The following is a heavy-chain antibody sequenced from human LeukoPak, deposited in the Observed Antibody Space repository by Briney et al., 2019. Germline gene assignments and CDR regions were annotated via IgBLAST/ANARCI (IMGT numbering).Heavy chain of an antibody. Sequence: ASVKVSCKASGYTFTGYYMHWVRQAPGQGLEWMGWINPNSGGTNYAQKFQGRVTMTRDTSISTAYMELSRLRSDDTAVYYCARDRQVYGSGSYSYWGQGTLVTVSS. D-gene: IGHD3-10*01. J-gene: IGHJ4*02. V-gene: IGHV1-2*02. CDR3: ARDRQVYGSGSYSY. CDR1: GYTFTGYY. CDR2: INPNSGGT.